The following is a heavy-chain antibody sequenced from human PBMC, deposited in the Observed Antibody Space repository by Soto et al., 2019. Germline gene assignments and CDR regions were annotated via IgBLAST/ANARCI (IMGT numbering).Heavy chain of an antibody. CDR3: ARGGGERANSTPYLY. CDR2: VIPMFLKP. J-gene: IGHJ4*02. V-gene: IGHV1-69*06. CDR1: GYSKDAYA. Sequence: VKRYRKGSGYSKDAYASSCGRQKKGQGLEWMGGVIPMFLKPNYAQKFKGRVTITAVKSTNTVYMEMISLMSEDTAVYYCARGGGERANSTPYLYRGQGTQVPVSS. D-gene: IGHD3-16*01.